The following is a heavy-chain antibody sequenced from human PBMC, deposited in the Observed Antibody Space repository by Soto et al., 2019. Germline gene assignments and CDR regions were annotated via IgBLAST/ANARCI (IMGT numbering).Heavy chain of an antibody. CDR2: IIPIFGTA. CDR3: ARGWGYESSDYYYAY. V-gene: IGHV1-69*01. Sequence: QVQLVQSGAEVRKPGSSVKVSCKASGGTFSTHAIIWVRQAPGQGLEWMGGIIPIFGTANHAQNFQGRVTIIADESTSTAYMELSSLRSKDTAIYYCARGWGYESSDYYYAYWGQGTLVIVSS. D-gene: IGHD3-22*01. CDR1: GGTFSTHA. J-gene: IGHJ4*02.